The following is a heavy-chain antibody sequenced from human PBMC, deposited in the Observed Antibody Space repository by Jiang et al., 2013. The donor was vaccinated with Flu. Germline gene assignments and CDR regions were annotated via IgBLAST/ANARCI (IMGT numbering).Heavy chain of an antibody. D-gene: IGHD3-22*01. CDR1: EIA. V-gene: IGHV1-24*01. CDR2: PDPEDFET. Sequence: EIAMHWVRQAPGKQFEWMGGPDPEDFETVYAQSFQGRVTVTEDTSIDTGYLELSRLTSEDTAVYYCAIGNATSGYYRLWGQGTLVSVSS. CDR3: AIGNATSGYYRL. J-gene: IGHJ4*02.